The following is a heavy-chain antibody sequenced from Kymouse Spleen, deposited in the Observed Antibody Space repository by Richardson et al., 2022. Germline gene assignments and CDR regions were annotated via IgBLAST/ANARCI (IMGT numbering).Heavy chain of an antibody. D-gene: IGHD1-26*01. V-gene: IGHV3-23*04. Sequence: EVQLVESGGGLVQPGGSLRLSCAASGFTFSSYAMSWVRQAPGKGLEWVSAISGSGGSTYYADSVKGRFTISRDNSKNTLYLQMNSLRAEDTAVYYCAKASGSPYYYYYGMDVWGQGTTVTVSS. CDR3: AKASGSPYYYYYGMDV. J-gene: IGHJ6*02. CDR2: ISGSGGST. CDR1: GFTFSSYA.